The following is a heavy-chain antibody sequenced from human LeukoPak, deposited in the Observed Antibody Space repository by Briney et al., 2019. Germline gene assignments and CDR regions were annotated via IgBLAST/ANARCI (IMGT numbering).Heavy chain of an antibody. CDR1: GFTFSSYS. CDR3: ARTWFGDLEIRFDP. CDR2: IGATGDIT. D-gene: IGHD3-10*01. Sequence: PGGSLRLSCAASGFTFSSYSMTWVRQAPGKGLEWLSPIGATGDITYYADSVKGRFTISRDNSKNTVYLQMDGLRAGDTAVYYCARTWFGDLEIRFDPWGQGTLVTVSS. V-gene: IGHV3-23*01. J-gene: IGHJ5*02.